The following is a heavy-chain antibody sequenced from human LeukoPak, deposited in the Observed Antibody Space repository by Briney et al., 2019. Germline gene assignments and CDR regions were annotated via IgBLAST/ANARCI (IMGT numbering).Heavy chain of an antibody. CDR3: AREASTGDLDY. CDR1: AGSISSGSYY. V-gene: IGHV4-61*02. CDR2: IYTSGST. Sequence: SETLSLTCTVSAGSISSGSYYWSWIRQPAGKGLEWIGRIYTSGSTNYNPSLMSRVTITVDTSKNQFSLKLSSVTAADTAVYYCAREASTGDLDYWGQGTLVTVSS. J-gene: IGHJ4*02. D-gene: IGHD2-2*01.